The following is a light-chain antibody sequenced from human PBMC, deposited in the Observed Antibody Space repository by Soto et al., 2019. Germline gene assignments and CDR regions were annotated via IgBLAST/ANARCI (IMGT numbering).Light chain of an antibody. CDR2: AAS. CDR1: QGIGNF. CDR3: QQSRT. Sequence: DIQMTQSPSSLSASVGDRVTISCRASQGIGNFLAWYQQKPGKAPKVLIYAASSLQSGVPSRFSGSGSGTEFTLTISSLQSEDFAVYYCQQSRTFAQGTKLEIK. V-gene: IGKV1-16*01. J-gene: IGKJ2*01.